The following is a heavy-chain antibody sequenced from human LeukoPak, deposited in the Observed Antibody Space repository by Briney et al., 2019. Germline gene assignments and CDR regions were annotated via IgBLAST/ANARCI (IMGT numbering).Heavy chain of an antibody. CDR3: ARDSPSSTSWGY. CDR1: GFTFSSYA. Sequence: GGSLRLSGAGSGFTFSSYAMSWVRQAPGKGLEWVANIKQDGSEKYYVDSVKGRFTISRDNAKNSLYLQRNSLRAEDTAVYYCARDSPSSTSWGYWGQGTLATVSS. V-gene: IGHV3-7*01. D-gene: IGHD2-2*01. J-gene: IGHJ4*02. CDR2: IKQDGSEK.